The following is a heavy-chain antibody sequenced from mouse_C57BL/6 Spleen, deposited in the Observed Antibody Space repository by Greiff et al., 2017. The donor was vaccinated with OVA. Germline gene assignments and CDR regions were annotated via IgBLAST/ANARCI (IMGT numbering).Heavy chain of an antibody. Sequence: QVQLQQPGAELVKPGASVKLSCKASGYTFTEYTIHWVKQRSGQGLEWIGWFYPGSGSIKYNEKFKDKATLTADKSSSTVYMELSRLTSEDSAVYFCARHEGDYYGSSPYAMDYWGQGTSVTVSS. D-gene: IGHD1-1*01. J-gene: IGHJ4*01. CDR1: GYTFTEYT. CDR2: FYPGSGSI. V-gene: IGHV1-62-2*01. CDR3: ARHEGDYYGSSPYAMDY.